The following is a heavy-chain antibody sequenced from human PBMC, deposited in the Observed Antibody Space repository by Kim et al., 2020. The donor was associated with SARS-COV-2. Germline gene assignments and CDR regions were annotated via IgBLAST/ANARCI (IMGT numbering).Heavy chain of an antibody. J-gene: IGHJ5*02. Sequence: SETLSLTCTVPGGSISSYYWSWIRQPPGKGLEWIGYIYYSGSTNYNPSLKSRVTISVDTSKNQFSLKLSSVTAADTAVYYCARVTRITMVRGVITWFDPWGQGTLVTVSS. D-gene: IGHD3-10*01. CDR2: IYYSGST. V-gene: IGHV4-59*01. CDR1: GGSISSYY. CDR3: ARVTRITMVRGVITWFDP.